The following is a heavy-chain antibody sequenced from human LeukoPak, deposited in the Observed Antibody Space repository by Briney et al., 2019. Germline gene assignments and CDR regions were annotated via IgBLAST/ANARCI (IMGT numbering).Heavy chain of an antibody. Sequence: PSETLSLTCAVSGGSISSSNWWSWVRQPPGKGLEWIGEIYHSGSTNYNPSLKSRVTISVDKSKNQFSLKLSSVTAADTAVYYCARGMGARITMVRGVSRPFDYWGQGTLVTVSS. V-gene: IGHV4-4*02. CDR1: GGSISSSNW. D-gene: IGHD3-10*01. CDR3: ARGMGARITMVRGVSRPFDY. CDR2: IYHSGST. J-gene: IGHJ4*02.